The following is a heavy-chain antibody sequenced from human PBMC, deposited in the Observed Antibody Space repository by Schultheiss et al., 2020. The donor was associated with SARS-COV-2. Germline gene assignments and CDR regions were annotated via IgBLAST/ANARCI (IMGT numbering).Heavy chain of an antibody. J-gene: IGHJ6*02. D-gene: IGHD3-22*01. Sequence: GGSLRLSCSASGFTLNNYEVHWVRQAPGKGLEWVSHMSTSGNLIYYADSVKGRFAISRDNAKNLVYLQMNNLRVEDTAVYYCARLRPRIYGPRYESNGWVDVWGQGTTVTVSS. CDR1: GFTLNNYE. CDR3: ARLRPRIYGPRYESNGWVDV. V-gene: IGHV3-48*03. CDR2: MSTSGNLI.